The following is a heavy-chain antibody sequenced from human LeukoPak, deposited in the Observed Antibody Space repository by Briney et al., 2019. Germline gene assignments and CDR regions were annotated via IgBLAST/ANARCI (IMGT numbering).Heavy chain of an antibody. J-gene: IGHJ3*02. D-gene: IGHD5-24*01. CDR3: ARIRDGYNDACDI. V-gene: IGHV1-46*01. CDR2: INPGGDNT. Sequence: GASVKVSCKASGYTFTKSYIHWVRQAPGQRLEWMGLINPGGDNTDYAQNFQGRLTMTSDTSARTVYMELSSLRSEDTAVYYCARIRDGYNDACDIWGQGTVVTVPS. CDR1: GYTFTKSY.